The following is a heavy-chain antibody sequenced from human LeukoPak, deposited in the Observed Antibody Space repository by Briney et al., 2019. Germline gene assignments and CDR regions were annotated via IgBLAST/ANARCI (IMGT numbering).Heavy chain of an antibody. D-gene: IGHD5-18*01. Sequence: PSETLSLTCTVSGGSISSSSYYWGWIRQPPGKGLEWVSAISGSGGSTYYADSVKGRFTISRDNSKNTLYLQMNSLRAEDTAVYYCAKDPRGYSYGHHNWFDPWGQGTLVTVSS. CDR3: AKDPRGYSYGHHNWFDP. J-gene: IGHJ5*02. CDR1: GGSISSSSYY. CDR2: ISGSGGST. V-gene: IGHV3-23*01.